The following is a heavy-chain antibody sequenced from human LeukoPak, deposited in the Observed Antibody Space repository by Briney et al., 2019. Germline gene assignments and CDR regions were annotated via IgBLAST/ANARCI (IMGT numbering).Heavy chain of an antibody. CDR2: ISSSSSYI. D-gene: IGHD3-10*01. Sequence: GGSLRLSCASSGFTFSNFGMNWVRQAPGKGLEWVSYISSSSSYIYYAESVKGRFTISRDNSKNTLYLQMNSLRAEDTAVYYCAKDSSTSWFGGDSEWGQGTLVTVST. CDR3: AKDSSTSWFGGDSE. J-gene: IGHJ4*02. CDR1: GFTFSNFG. V-gene: IGHV3-21*04.